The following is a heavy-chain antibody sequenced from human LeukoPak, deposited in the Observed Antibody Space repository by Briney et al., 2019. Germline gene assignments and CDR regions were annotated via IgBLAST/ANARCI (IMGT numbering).Heavy chain of an antibody. Sequence: GGSLRLPCAASGFTFSSYSMNWVRQAPGKGLEWVSSISSSGSYIYYADSVKGRFTFSRDNAKNLLYLQMDSLRAEDTAVYYCARSRSGLVLDYWGQGTLVTVSS. J-gene: IGHJ4*02. CDR3: ARSRSGLVLDY. CDR2: ISSSGSYI. D-gene: IGHD3-22*01. V-gene: IGHV3-21*01. CDR1: GFTFSSYS.